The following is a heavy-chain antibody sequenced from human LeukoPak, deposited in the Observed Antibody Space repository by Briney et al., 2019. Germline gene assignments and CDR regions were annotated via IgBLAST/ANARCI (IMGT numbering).Heavy chain of an antibody. D-gene: IGHD6-13*01. CDR2: IYTSGST. V-gene: IGHV4-4*07. J-gene: IGHJ6*03. CDR3: ASSGYSSRGGYYYYYYMDV. Sequence: TSETLSLTCTVSGGSISSYYWSWIRQPAGKGLEWIGRIYTSGSTNYNPSLKSRVTMSVDTSKNQFSLKLSSVTAADTAVYYCASSGYSSRGGYYYYYYMDVWGEGTTVTVSS. CDR1: GGSISSYY.